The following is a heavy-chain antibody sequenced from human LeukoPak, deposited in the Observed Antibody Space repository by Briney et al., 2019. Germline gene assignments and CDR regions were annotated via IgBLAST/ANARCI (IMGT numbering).Heavy chain of an antibody. CDR2: IIPIFGTT. CDR3: ARVGYNSGWYEY. D-gene: IGHD6-19*01. J-gene: IGHJ4*02. CDR1: GGTFSSYA. V-gene: IGHV1-69*13. Sequence: SVKVSCKASGGTFSSYAISWVRQAPGQGLEWMGGIIPIFGTTNYAQKFQGRVTITADESTSTAYMELSSLRSEDTAVYYCARVGYNSGWYEYWGQGTLVTVSS.